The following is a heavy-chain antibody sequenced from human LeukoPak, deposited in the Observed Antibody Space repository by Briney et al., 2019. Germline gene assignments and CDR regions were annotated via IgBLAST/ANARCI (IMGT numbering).Heavy chain of an antibody. J-gene: IGHJ4*02. Sequence: GSLRLSCAASGFTFSSYAMSWVRQAPGKGLEWIGSIYYSGSTYYNPSLKSRVTISVDTSKNQFSLRLRSVTAADTATYYCARDRLWIEPLDYWGQGTLVIVSS. CDR1: GFTFSSYA. CDR3: ARDRLWIEPLDY. V-gene: IGHV4-39*02. CDR2: IYYSGST. D-gene: IGHD5-18*01.